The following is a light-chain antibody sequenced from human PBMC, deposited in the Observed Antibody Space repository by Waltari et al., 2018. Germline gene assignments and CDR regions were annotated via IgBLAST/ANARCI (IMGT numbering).Light chain of an antibody. CDR3: CSYAGSYTWV. V-gene: IGLV2-11*01. Sequence: QSALTQPRSVSGSPGQSVTISCTGTSSDVGGYNYVSWYQQHPGKAPKLMIYDVRKRPSGVPGRFSGSKSGNTASLTISGLQAEDEADYYCCSYAGSYTWVFGGGTKVTVL. CDR1: SSDVGGYNY. CDR2: DVR. J-gene: IGLJ3*02.